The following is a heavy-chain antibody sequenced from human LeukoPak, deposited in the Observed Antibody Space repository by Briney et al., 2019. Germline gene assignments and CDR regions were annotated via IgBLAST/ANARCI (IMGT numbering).Heavy chain of an antibody. CDR3: ARVVPGTGFFY. Sequence: GGSLRLSCAASGFTFSSYTMNWVRQAPWKGLEWVSSISSSSSHIYYADSVKGRFTISRDNAKNSLYLQMNSLRAEDTAVYYCARVVPGTGFFYWAQGTLVTVSS. CDR1: GFTFSSYT. CDR2: ISSSSSHI. V-gene: IGHV3-21*01. J-gene: IGHJ4*02. D-gene: IGHD2-8*02.